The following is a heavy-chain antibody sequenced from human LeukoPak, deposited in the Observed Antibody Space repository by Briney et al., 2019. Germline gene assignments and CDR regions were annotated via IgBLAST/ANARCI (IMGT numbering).Heavy chain of an antibody. CDR2: SYGSGST. D-gene: IGHD4-17*01. Sequence: SETLSLTCTVSVDSLCIYYWCWIRHPPGKGLEWIGYSYGSGSTNYNPSLKSRVTISVDTSKNQFSLKLSSVTAADTAVYYCARYLYGDYYVGAFDIWGQGTMVTVSS. V-gene: IGHV4-59*01. CDR3: ARYLYGDYYVGAFDI. CDR1: VDSLCIYY. J-gene: IGHJ3*02.